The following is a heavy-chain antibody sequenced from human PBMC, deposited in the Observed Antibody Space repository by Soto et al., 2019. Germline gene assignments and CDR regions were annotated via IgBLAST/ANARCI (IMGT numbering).Heavy chain of an antibody. V-gene: IGHV3-7*01. J-gene: IGHJ4*02. Sequence: EVQLVESGGGLVQPGGSLRLSCEASGFTFSSYWMSWVRQAPGKGLEWVANIKQDGSEKYYVDSVKGRFTISRDNAKNSLYLQMNSLRAEDTAVYYCARDRRTVTTSGYFDYWGQGTLVTVSS. D-gene: IGHD4-17*01. CDR3: ARDRRTVTTSGYFDY. CDR2: IKQDGSEK. CDR1: GFTFSSYW.